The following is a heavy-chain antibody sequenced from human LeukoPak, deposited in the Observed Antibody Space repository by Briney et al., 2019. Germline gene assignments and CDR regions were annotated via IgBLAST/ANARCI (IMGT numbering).Heavy chain of an antibody. CDR1: GFTFSSSW. CDR3: TRADSSWANDY. CDR2: ISSDGSST. V-gene: IGHV3-74*01. D-gene: IGHD6-13*01. J-gene: IGHJ4*02. Sequence: AGGSLRLSCVASGFTFSSSWMYWVRQAPGKGLVWASRISSDGSSTTYADSVKGRFTISRDDAKNTLNLQMNSLRVEDTAVYYCTRADSSWANDYWGQGTLVTVSS.